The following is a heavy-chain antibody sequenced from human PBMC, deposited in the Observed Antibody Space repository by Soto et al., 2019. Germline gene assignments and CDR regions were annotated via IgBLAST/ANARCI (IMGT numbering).Heavy chain of an antibody. J-gene: IGHJ4*02. CDR2: IYYSGST. D-gene: IGHD2-8*02. V-gene: IGHV4-59*01. CDR3: ARDKITGLFDY. Sequence: SETLSLTCTVSGGSISSYYWSWIRQPPGKGLEWIGYIYYSGSTNYNPSLKSRVTVSVDTSKNQFSLKLSSVTAADTAVYYCARDKITGLFDYWGQGTLVTVSS. CDR1: GGSISSYY.